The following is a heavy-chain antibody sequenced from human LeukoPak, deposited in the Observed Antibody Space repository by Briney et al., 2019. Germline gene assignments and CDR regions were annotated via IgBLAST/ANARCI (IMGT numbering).Heavy chain of an antibody. V-gene: IGHV3-7*04. CDR2: IKSDGSEK. J-gene: IGHJ4*02. CDR3: ARISRYGLDY. D-gene: IGHD3-16*01. CDR1: GFTFSNYA. Sequence: GGSLRLSCAASGFTFSNYAMSWVRQAPGKGLEWLANIKSDGSEKYYVDSVKGRSTISRDNAKNSLYLQMNSLRPEDTAVNYCARISRYGLDYWGQGTLVTVSS.